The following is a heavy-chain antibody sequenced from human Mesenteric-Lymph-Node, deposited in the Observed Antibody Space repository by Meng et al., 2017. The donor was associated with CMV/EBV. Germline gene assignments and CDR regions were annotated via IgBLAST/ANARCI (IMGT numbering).Heavy chain of an antibody. CDR3: ARDPPIAAAPPGNY. CDR2: IHPNSGGT. CDR1: GFTLLGYY. V-gene: IGHV1-2*06. J-gene: IGHJ4*02. D-gene: IGHD6-13*01. Sequence: SGFTLLGYYMHWVRQAPGQGLEWMGRIHPNSGGTNYAQRFQGRVTMTRDTSISTVYMELSRLTSDDTAVYYCARDPPIAAAPPGNYWGQETLVTVSS.